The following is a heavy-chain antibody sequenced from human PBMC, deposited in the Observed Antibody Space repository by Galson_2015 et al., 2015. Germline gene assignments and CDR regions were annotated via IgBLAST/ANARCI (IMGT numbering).Heavy chain of an antibody. CDR1: GFTVSGNY. J-gene: IGHJ6*03. D-gene: IGHD3-16*01. Sequence: SLRLSCAASGFTVSGNYMSWVRQAPGKGLEWVSVIYSGGSTYYADSVKGRFTISRDNSKNTLYLQMNSLRAEDTAVYYCARALGGYYYYMDVWGKGTTVTVSS. CDR2: IYSGGST. V-gene: IGHV3-53*01. CDR3: ARALGGYYYYMDV.